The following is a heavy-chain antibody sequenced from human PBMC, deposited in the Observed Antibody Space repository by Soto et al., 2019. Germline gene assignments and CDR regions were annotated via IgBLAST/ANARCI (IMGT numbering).Heavy chain of an antibody. V-gene: IGHV3-23*01. CDR2: ISGSGGST. J-gene: IGHJ1*01. CDR1: GFTFSSYA. Sequence: VGSLRLSCAASGFTFSSYAMSWVRQAPGKGLEWVSAISGSGGSTYYADSLKGRFTISRDNSKNTLYLQMNSLRAEDTAVYYCANSGTVDSSLKHWGQGTLVTVSS. CDR3: ANSGTVDSSLKH. D-gene: IGHD3-22*01.